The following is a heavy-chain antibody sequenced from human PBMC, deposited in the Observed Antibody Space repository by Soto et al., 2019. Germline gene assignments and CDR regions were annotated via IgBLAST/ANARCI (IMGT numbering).Heavy chain of an antibody. CDR2: ISAYNGNT. CDR3: ARSGYDILTGSGHFDY. D-gene: IGHD3-9*01. J-gene: IGHJ4*02. Sequence: QVQLVQSGAEVKKPGASVKVSCKASGYTFTSYGISWVRQAPGQGLEWMGWISAYNGNTNYAQKLQGRVTMTTDTSTITAYMELRSLRSDYTAVYYCARSGYDILTGSGHFDYWGQGPLVTVSS. CDR1: GYTFTSYG. V-gene: IGHV1-18*01.